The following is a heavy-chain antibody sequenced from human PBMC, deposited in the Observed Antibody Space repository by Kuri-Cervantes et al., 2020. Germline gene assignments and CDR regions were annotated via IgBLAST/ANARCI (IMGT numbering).Heavy chain of an antibody. CDR3: ARGSSHPYDSSGYPFDY. Sequence: GSLRLSCAVYGGSFSGYYWSWIRQPPGKGLGWIGEINHSGSTNYNPTLKSRVTISVDTSKNQFSLKLSSVTAADTAVYYCARGSSHPYDSSGYPFDYWGQGTLVTVSS. CDR2: INHSGST. CDR1: GGSFSGYY. J-gene: IGHJ4*02. V-gene: IGHV4-34*01. D-gene: IGHD3-22*01.